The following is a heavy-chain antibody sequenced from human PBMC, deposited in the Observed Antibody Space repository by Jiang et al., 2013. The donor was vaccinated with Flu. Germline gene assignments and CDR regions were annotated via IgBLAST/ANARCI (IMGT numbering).Heavy chain of an antibody. Sequence: GAEVKKPGASVKVSCKASGYTFTDYYMNWVRQAPGQRLEWMGWINPNGGDTNYAQKFEGRVTMTRDTPISTAYMELSRLTSDDTAVYYCARDVADTSSSVWFDPWGQG. V-gene: IGHV1-2*02. CDR1: GYTFTDYY. J-gene: IGHJ5*02. CDR2: INPNGGDT. D-gene: IGHD5-18*01. CDR3: ARDVADTSSSVWFDP.